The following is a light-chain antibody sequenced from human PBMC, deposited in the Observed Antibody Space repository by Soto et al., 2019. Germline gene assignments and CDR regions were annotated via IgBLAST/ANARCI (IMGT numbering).Light chain of an antibody. CDR2: VDRSGSY. V-gene: IGLV4-60*03. Sequence: QAVVTQSSSASASLGSSVKLTCTLSSGHRDYIIAWHQQQPGKAPRCLMKVDRSGSYNKGSEVPDRFSGSSSGADRYLTISNLQSEDEADYYCETWDSNTRVFGGGTKLTVL. CDR3: ETWDSNTRV. J-gene: IGLJ3*02. CDR1: SGHRDYI.